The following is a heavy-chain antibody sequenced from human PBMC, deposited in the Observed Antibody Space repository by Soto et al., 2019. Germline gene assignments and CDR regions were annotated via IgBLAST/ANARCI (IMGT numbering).Heavy chain of an antibody. D-gene: IGHD2-15*01. Sequence: SQTLSLTCTVSGGSISSSSYYWGWIRQPPGKGLEWIGSIYYSGSTYYNPSLKSRVTISVDTSKNQFSLKLSSVTAADTAVYYCARPLFDYCSGGSCYSQDNWFDPCGQGTLVTVSS. CDR2: IYYSGST. CDR1: GGSISSSSYY. J-gene: IGHJ5*02. CDR3: ARPLFDYCSGGSCYSQDNWFDP. V-gene: IGHV4-39*01.